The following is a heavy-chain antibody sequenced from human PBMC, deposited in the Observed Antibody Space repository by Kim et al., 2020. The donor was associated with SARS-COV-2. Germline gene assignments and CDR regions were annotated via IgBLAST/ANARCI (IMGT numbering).Heavy chain of an antibody. CDR1: GGSISSYY. D-gene: IGHD6-13*01. J-gene: IGHJ6*02. Sequence: SETLSLTCTVSGGSISSYYWSWIRQPPGKGLEWIGYIYYSGSTNYNPSLKSRVTISVDTSKNQFSLKLSSVTAADTAVYYCARDRAAAGPPYYYYYGMDVWGQGTTVTVSS. V-gene: IGHV4-59*01. CDR2: IYYSGST. CDR3: ARDRAAAGPPYYYYYGMDV.